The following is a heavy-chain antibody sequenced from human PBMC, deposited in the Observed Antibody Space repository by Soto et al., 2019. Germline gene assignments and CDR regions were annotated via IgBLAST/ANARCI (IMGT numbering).Heavy chain of an antibody. CDR1: GLTLSNYA. CDR3: ARVTQAVAADY. V-gene: IGHV3-30-3*01. D-gene: IGHD6-19*01. J-gene: IGHJ4*02. CDR2: ISYDGSNR. Sequence: QVQLVESGGGVVQPGRSLRLSCAASGLTLSNYAMHWVRQAPGKGLEWEAVISYDGSNRYYADSVKGRFTISRDNSKNTLYLQMNSLRAEDTAVYYCARVTQAVAADYWGQGTLVTVSS.